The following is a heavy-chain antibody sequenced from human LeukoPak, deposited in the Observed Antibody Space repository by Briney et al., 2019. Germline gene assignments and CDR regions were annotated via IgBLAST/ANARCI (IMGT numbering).Heavy chain of an antibody. CDR3: ARDSPYSSGWDTLDY. J-gene: IGHJ4*02. CDR2: MKQDGSEK. V-gene: IGHV3-7*01. Sequence: GGSLRLSCAASGFTFSSYWMSWVRQAPGKGLEWVANMKQDGSEKYYVDSVKGRFTISRDNAKNSLYLQMNSLRAEDTAVYYCARDSPYSSGWDTLDYWGQGTLVTVSS. CDR1: GFTFSSYW. D-gene: IGHD6-19*01.